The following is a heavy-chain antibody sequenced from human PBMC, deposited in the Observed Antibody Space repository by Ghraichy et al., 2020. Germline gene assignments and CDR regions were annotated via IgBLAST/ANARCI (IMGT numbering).Heavy chain of an antibody. CDR1: GYTFTGYF. V-gene: IGHV1-2*02. CDR2: INPNSGGT. J-gene: IGHJ4*02. D-gene: IGHD2-15*01. Sequence: ASVKVSCEASGYTFTGYFMHWVRQAPGQGLEWMGWINPNSGGTSYAQKFQGRVTMTRDTSTSPGYMQLSRLRSDDTATYYCAVYCSGGACYPQWGQGSLLTVSP. CDR3: AVYCSGGACYPQ.